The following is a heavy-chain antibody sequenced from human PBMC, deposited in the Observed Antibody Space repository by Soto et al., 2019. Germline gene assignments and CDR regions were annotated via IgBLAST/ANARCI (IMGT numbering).Heavy chain of an antibody. D-gene: IGHD2-8*02. J-gene: IGHJ4*02. V-gene: IGHV4-31*02. CDR2: IFDSGTT. CDR1: GGSISSVNHY. CDR3: AREVSGTGAFDY. Sequence: QVQLEQSGPGLVKPSQTLSLTCNISGGSISSVNHYWSWIRQSPREGLEWIGYIFDSGTTHYNPSLKGRVTILGDTSRSQFSLTIHSVTVADSAVYYCAREVSGTGAFDYWGRGTLVTVSS.